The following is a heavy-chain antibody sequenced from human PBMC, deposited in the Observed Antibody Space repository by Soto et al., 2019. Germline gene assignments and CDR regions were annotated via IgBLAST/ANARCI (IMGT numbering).Heavy chain of an antibody. V-gene: IGHV1-18*01. CDR3: ARGADYYGSGYNWFDP. Sequence: ASVKVSCKASGYTFTSYGISWVRQAPGQGLEWMGWISAYNGNTNYAQKLQGRVTMTTDTSTSTAYMELRSLRSDDTAVYYCARGADYYGSGYNWFDPWGQGTLVTVSS. CDR2: ISAYNGNT. CDR1: GYTFTSYG. J-gene: IGHJ5*02. D-gene: IGHD3-10*01.